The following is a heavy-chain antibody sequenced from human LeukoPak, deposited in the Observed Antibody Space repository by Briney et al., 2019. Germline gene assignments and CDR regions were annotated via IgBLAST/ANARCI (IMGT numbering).Heavy chain of an antibody. Sequence: PSETLSLTCTVSGGSISSSSYYWGWIRQPPGKGLEWIGSIYYSGSTYYNPSLKSRVTISVDTSENQFSLKLTSVTAADTAVYYCARAADTDNFDYWGQGTLVTVSS. CDR3: ARAADTDNFDY. CDR2: IYYSGST. CDR1: GGSISSSSYY. J-gene: IGHJ4*02. V-gene: IGHV4-39*07. D-gene: IGHD2-15*01.